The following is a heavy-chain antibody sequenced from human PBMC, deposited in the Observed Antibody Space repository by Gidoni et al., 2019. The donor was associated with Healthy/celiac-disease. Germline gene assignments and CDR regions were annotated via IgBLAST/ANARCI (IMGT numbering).Heavy chain of an antibody. D-gene: IGHD6-13*01. CDR3: PTLAAAGDYPPDY. J-gene: IGHJ4*02. CDR1: GFTFSSYS. V-gene: IGHV3-48*01. Sequence: EVQLVESGGGWVQRGGSRRLAGAASGFTFSSYSMNWVRQAPGKGLECVSYISSSSSTIYYADSVKCRFTISIDNANNSLYLQMNSLSAEDTAVYYCPTLAAAGDYPPDYWGQGTLVTVSS. CDR2: ISSSSSTI.